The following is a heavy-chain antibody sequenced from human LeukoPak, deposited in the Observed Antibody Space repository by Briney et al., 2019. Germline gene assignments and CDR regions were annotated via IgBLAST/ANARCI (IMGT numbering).Heavy chain of an antibody. CDR1: GFTLSSYG. V-gene: IGHV3-23*01. CDR2: ISGSGGST. Sequence: GGTLRLSCAASGFTLSSYGMSWVRQAPGKGLEGVSAISGSGGSTYYADSVKGRFTISRDNTKKTLYVQMNRLRAEDTAVYYCAKARYCSGGSCFPQLTPDYWGQGTLVTVSS. J-gene: IGHJ4*02. CDR3: AKARYCSGGSCFPQLTPDY. D-gene: IGHD2-15*01.